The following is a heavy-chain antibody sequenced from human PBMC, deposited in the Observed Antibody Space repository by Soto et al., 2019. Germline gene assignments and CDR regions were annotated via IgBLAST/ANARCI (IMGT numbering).Heavy chain of an antibody. CDR2: IDPSDSYT. Sequence: PGESLKISCKGSGYSFTSYRISWVRQMPGKGLEWMGRIDPSDSYTNYSPSFQGHVTISADKSISTAYLQWSSLKASDTAMYYCARLFIAAAGRDYYYGMDVWGQGTTVTVSS. CDR1: GYSFTSYR. D-gene: IGHD6-13*01. CDR3: ARLFIAAAGRDYYYGMDV. V-gene: IGHV5-10-1*01. J-gene: IGHJ6*02.